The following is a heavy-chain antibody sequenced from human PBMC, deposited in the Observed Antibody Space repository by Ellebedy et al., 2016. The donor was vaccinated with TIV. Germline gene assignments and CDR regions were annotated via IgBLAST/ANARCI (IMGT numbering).Heavy chain of an antibody. CDR2: IDPCDSYT. J-gene: IGHJ4*02. CDR1: GYTFTNYW. Sequence: GESLKISCTGSGYTFTNYWISWVRQMPGKGLEWMGRIDPCDSYTDYSPPLEGHVTISVDKSLSTAYLQWSSLKTSDTAMYFCASGDLRTEYGNYIGPFDYWGQGSLVTVSS. CDR3: ASGDLRTEYGNYIGPFDY. V-gene: IGHV5-10-1*01. D-gene: IGHD4-11*01.